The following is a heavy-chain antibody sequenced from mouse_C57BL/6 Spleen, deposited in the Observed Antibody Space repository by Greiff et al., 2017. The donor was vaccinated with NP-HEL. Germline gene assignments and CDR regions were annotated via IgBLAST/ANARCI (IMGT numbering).Heavy chain of an antibody. CDR1: GYTFTEYT. Sequence: VKLMESGAELVKPGASVKLSCKASGYTFTEYTIHWVKQRSGQGLEWIGWFYPGSGSIKYNEKFKDKATLTADKSSSTVYMELSRLTSEDSAVYFCARHEEADLLSYYFDYWGQGTTLTVSS. CDR3: ARHEEADLLSYYFDY. V-gene: IGHV1-62-2*01. J-gene: IGHJ2*01. D-gene: IGHD2-1*01. CDR2: FYPGSGSI.